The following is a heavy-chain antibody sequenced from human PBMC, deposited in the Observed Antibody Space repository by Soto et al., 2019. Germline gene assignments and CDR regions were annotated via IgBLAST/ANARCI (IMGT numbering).Heavy chain of an antibody. CDR2: IYHSGSQ. CDR1: GYTFSSAYI. J-gene: IGHJ5*02. D-gene: IGHD3-3*01. V-gene: IGHV4-38-2*01. CDR3: ARVQYYYVWSGYYTSNLFAP. Sequence: PSESLTLTCAVSGYTFSSAYIRGWLQQPPGKGLEWIGSIYHSGSQDYKQSLKSRVTISEDTSKNNLYLKLSSVSAADTAVYYFARVQYYYVWSGYYTSNLFAPWGQGTRVT.